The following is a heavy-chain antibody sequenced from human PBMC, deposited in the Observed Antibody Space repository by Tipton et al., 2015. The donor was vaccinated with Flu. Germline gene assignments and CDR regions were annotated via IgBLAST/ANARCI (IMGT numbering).Heavy chain of an antibody. CDR1: GVTFRNYY. D-gene: IGHD3-22*01. CDR3: ARESFDSSSWSNWFDP. J-gene: IGHJ5*02. V-gene: IGHV3-74*01. Sequence: SGVTFRNYYMHWVRQVPGKGLEWVSRINSEGTDTIYADSVKGRFTISRDNAKNTLYLQMRSLRAEDMAIYYCARESFDSSSWSNWFDPWGLGTLVTVSS. CDR2: INSEGTDT.